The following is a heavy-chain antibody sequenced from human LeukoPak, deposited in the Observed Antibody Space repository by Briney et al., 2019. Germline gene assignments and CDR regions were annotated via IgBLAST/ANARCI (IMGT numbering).Heavy chain of an antibody. CDR1: GGSISSYY. V-gene: IGHV4-59*12. D-gene: IGHD6-13*01. CDR3: ARAKGLSRIAATRYRFDP. Sequence: SETLSLTCTVSGGSISSYYWSWIRQPPGKGLEWIGYIYYSGSTNYNPSLKSRVTISVDTSKNQFSLKLSSVTAADTAVYYCARAKGLSRIAATRYRFDPWGQGTLVTVSS. J-gene: IGHJ5*02. CDR2: IYYSGST.